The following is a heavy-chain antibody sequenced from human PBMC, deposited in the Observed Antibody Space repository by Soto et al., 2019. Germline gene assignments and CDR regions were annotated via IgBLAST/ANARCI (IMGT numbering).Heavy chain of an antibody. D-gene: IGHD3-22*01. V-gene: IGHV4-4*02. CDR2: IFHDGTA. CDR3: ARLLYDTRLNYMYCDF. J-gene: IGHJ4*02. CDR1: GVSISRGNW. Sequence: SETLSLTCAVSGVSISRGNWWTWVRQSPQRGLEYIGEIFHDGTANYYPSFQRRVAISVETSKNQFSLKLTSGAAAVTAIYFCARLLYDTRLNYMYCDFWEQGTLV.